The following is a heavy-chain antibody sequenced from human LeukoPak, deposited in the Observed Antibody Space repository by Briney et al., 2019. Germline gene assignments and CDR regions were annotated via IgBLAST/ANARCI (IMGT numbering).Heavy chain of an antibody. CDR3: ARERRQLEWFDP. D-gene: IGHD6-6*01. V-gene: IGHV4-30-2*01. CDR2: IYHSGST. J-gene: IGHJ5*02. Sequence: SQTLSLTCAVSGGSISSGGYSWRWIRQPPGKGLEWIGYIYHSGSTYYNPSLKSRVTISVDRSKNQFSLKLSSVTAADTAVYYCARERRQLEWFDPWGQGTLVTVSS. CDR1: GGSISSGGYS.